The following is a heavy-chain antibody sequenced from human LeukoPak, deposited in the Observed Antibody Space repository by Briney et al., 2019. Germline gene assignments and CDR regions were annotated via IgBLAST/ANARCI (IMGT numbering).Heavy chain of an antibody. CDR1: GFTFSDYY. J-gene: IGHJ6*03. V-gene: IGHV3-11*04. Sequence: SGGSLRLSCAASGFTFSDYYMSWIRQAPGKGLEWVSYISSSGSTIYYADSVKGRFTISRDNAKNSLYLQMNSLRAEDTAVYYCARGPRITLVRGGQWYYYMDVWGKGTTVTISS. CDR2: ISSSGSTI. D-gene: IGHD3-10*01. CDR3: ARGPRITLVRGGQWYYYMDV.